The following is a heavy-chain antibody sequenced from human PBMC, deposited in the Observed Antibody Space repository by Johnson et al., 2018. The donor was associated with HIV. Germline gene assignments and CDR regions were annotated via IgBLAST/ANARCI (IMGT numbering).Heavy chain of an antibody. V-gene: IGHV3-48*01. CDR2: ISSSGSII. J-gene: IGHJ3*02. D-gene: IGHD6-13*01. Sequence: VQLVESGGGVVRPGGSLRLSCAASGFTFSSYGMHWVRQAPGKGLECLSYISSSGSIIYYTDSVKGRFTISRDNSKNTLYLQMNSLRAEDTAVYYCARGGYSTILDAFDIWGQGTMVTVSS. CDR3: ARGGYSTILDAFDI. CDR1: GFTFSSYG.